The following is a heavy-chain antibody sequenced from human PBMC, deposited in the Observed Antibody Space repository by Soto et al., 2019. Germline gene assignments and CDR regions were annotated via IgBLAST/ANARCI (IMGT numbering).Heavy chain of an antibody. CDR3: AREGGTTDNVGAGVFYYYGMDV. CDR2: ISAYNGNT. Sequence: ASVKVSCKASGYTFTSYGISWVRQAPGQGLEWMGWISAYNGNTNYAQKLQGRFNMTRDTSTSTVYIELSSLRSEDTAVYYCAREGGTTDNVGAGVFYYYGMDVWGQGTTVTVSS. J-gene: IGHJ6*02. CDR1: GYTFTSYG. D-gene: IGHD4-17*01. V-gene: IGHV1-18*04.